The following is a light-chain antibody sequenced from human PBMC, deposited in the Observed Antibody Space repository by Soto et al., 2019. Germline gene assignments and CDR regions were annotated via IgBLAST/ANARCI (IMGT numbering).Light chain of an antibody. CDR2: EVS. J-gene: IGLJ1*01. V-gene: IGLV2-8*01. CDR1: SSDVGGYNY. CDR3: SAYAGSLYV. Sequence: QSALTQPPSASGSPGQSVTISCTGTSSDVGGYNYVSWYQQHPGKAPKLMIYEVSKRPSGVPDRFSGSKSGNTASLTVSGLQAEDEAHYYCSAYAGSLYVFGTGTKVTVL.